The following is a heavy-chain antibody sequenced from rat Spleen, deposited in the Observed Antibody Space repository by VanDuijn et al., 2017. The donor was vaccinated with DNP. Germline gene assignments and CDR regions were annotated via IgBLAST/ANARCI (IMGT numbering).Heavy chain of an antibody. D-gene: IGHD4-3*01. J-gene: IGHJ2*01. Sequence: EVQLVESGGGLVQPGRSLKLSCAASGFTFSAYYMAWVRQAPAKGLEWVAYIGSPGYAPYYADSVKGRFTISRDNAKSTLYLQMNSLRSEDMATYYCVRWNSGHFDYWAQGVMVTVSS. CDR2: IGSPGYAP. CDR1: GFTFSAYY. V-gene: IGHV5-22*01. CDR3: VRWNSGHFDY.